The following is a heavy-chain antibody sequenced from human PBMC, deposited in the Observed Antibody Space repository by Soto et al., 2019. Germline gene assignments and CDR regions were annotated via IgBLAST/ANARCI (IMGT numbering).Heavy chain of an antibody. CDR3: ARAWGVVPDY. V-gene: IGHV4-59*01. CDR2: IYYSGST. CDR1: GGSISSYY. J-gene: IGHJ4*02. Sequence: QVQLQESGPGLVKPSETLSLTCTVSGGSISSYYWSWIRQPPGKGLEWIGYIYYSGSTNYNPSLKSRVTKSVDTSKNQFSLKLSSVTAADTAVYYCARAWGVVPDYWGQGTLVTVSS. D-gene: IGHD3-3*01.